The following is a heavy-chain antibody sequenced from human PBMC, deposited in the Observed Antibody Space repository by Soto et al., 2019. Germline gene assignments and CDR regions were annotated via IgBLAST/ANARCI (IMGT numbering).Heavy chain of an antibody. Sequence: SGPTLVNPTQTLTLTCTFSGFSLSTSGMCVSWIRQPPGKALEWLARIDWDDDKYYSTSLKTRLTISKDTSKNQVVLTMTNMDPVDTATYYCARILRFGGAHGIHYYYMDVWGKGTTVTVSS. CDR3: ARILRFGGAHGIHYYYMDV. CDR1: GFSLSTSGMC. D-gene: IGHD3-10*01. V-gene: IGHV2-70*11. J-gene: IGHJ6*03. CDR2: IDWDDDK.